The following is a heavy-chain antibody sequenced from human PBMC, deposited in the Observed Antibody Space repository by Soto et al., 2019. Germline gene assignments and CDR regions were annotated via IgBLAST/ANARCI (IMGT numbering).Heavy chain of an antibody. CDR2: ISSTSTYI. Sequence: EVQLVESGGGQVKPGGSLRLSCAASGFTFNTYTMNWVRQAPGKGLEWVSSISSTSTYIYYADSVRGRFTISRDNAGNSLYLQMSSLRAEDSAVYYCARDSSLFCTGGTCSLQDAFDIWGQGTTVTVSS. CDR1: GFTFNTYT. J-gene: IGHJ3*02. D-gene: IGHD2-15*01. CDR3: ARDSSLFCTGGTCSLQDAFDI. V-gene: IGHV3-21*01.